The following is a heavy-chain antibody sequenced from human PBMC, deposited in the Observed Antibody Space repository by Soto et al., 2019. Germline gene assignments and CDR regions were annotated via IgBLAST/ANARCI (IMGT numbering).Heavy chain of an antibody. D-gene: IGHD3-3*01. CDR2: IYWNDDK. V-gene: IGHV2-5*01. Sequence: QITLKESGPTLVKPTQTLTLTCTFSGFSLSTSGVGVGWIRQPPGKALEWLALIYWNDDKRYSPSLKSRLTITKDTSKNQVVLTMTNMDPVDTATYYCAHLYYDFWSGYYTGYYWGQGTLVTVSS. J-gene: IGHJ4*02. CDR1: GFSLSTSGVG. CDR3: AHLYYDFWSGYYTGYY.